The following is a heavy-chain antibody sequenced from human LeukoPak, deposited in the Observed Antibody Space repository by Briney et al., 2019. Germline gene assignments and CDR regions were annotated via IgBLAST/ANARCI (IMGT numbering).Heavy chain of an antibody. CDR3: ARDPYYDFWSGYPDY. V-gene: IGHV4-59*05. CDR1: GFTVSSNY. Sequence: TGGSLRLSCAASGFTVSSNYMSWVRQAPGKGLEWIGSIYYSGSTYYNPSLKSRVTISVDTSKNQFSLKLSSVTAADTAVYYCARDPYYDFWSGYPDYWGQGTLVTVSS. J-gene: IGHJ4*02. D-gene: IGHD3-3*01. CDR2: IYYSGST.